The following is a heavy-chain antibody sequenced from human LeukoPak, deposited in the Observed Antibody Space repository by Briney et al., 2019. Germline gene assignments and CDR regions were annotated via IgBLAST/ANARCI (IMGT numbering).Heavy chain of an antibody. Sequence: GGSLKLSCAASGFTFSASAMHWVRQASGGGLEWVGRVRTKGNNYATSYGPAVRGRFTISRDDSKNTAYLQMSSLKVEDTALYFCASYDNDGDYYYNFWGQGTLVTVSS. J-gene: IGHJ4*02. CDR2: VRTKGNNYAT. CDR3: ASYDNDGDYYYNF. CDR1: GFTFSASA. D-gene: IGHD3-22*01. V-gene: IGHV3-73*01.